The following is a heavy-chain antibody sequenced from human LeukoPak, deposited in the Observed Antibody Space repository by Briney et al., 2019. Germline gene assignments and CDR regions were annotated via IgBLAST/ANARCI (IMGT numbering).Heavy chain of an antibody. J-gene: IGHJ4*02. CDR1: GYTFTSYG. V-gene: IGHV1-18*01. CDR3: ARVFCSSTSCYGPPDY. Sequence: ASVTVSCKASGYTFTSYGISWVRQAPGQGLEWMGWISAYNGNTNYAQKLQGRVTMTTDTSTSTAYMELRSLRSDDTAVYYCARVFCSSTSCYGPPDYWGQGTLVTVSS. D-gene: IGHD2-2*01. CDR2: ISAYNGNT.